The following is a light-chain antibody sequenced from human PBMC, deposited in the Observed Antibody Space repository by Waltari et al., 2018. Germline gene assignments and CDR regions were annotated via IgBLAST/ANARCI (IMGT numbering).Light chain of an antibody. CDR1: SSDVGSYNL. J-gene: IGLJ3*02. V-gene: IGLV2-23*01. CDR2: EGS. CDR3: CSYAGSSKV. Sequence: QSALTQPASVSGSPGQSITISCTGTSSDVGSYNLVSWYQQHPGKAPKLMIYEGSKRPAVVSNRFSGSKSGNTASLTISGRQAEDEADYYCCSYAGSSKVFGGGTKLTVL.